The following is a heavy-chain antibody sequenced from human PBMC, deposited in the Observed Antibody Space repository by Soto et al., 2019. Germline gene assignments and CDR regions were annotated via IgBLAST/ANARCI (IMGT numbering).Heavy chain of an antibody. V-gene: IGHV4-59*12. J-gene: IGHJ4*02. CDR2: IYYSGST. D-gene: IGHD3-22*01. Sequence: PSETLSLTCTVSGGSISSYYWSWIRQPPGKGLEWIGYIYYSGSTYYNPSLKSRVTISVDTSKNQFSLKLSSVTAADTAVYYCASTYYNASSGPFDYWGQGTLVTVSS. CDR3: ASTYYNASSGPFDY. CDR1: GGSISSYY.